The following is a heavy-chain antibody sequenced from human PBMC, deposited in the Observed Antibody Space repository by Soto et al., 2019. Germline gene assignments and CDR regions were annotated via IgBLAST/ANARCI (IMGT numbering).Heavy chain of an antibody. CDR2: ISGSGGST. CDR1: GFTFSSYA. CDR3: VRDFGWYFGSGYMDV. V-gene: IGHV3-23*01. D-gene: IGHD3-10*01. Sequence: PGGSLRLSCAASGFTFSSYAMSWVRQAPGKGLEWVSAISGSGGSTYYADSVKGRFTISRDNSKESLYLQMNSLRAEDTAVYYCVRDFGWYFGSGYMDVRGAGATVTVLL. J-gene: IGHJ6*01.